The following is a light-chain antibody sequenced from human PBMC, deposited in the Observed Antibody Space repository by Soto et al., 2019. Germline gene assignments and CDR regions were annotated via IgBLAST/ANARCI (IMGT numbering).Light chain of an antibody. CDR2: DAS. CDR3: QQYNSGT. J-gene: IGKJ1*01. CDR1: QSISSW. Sequence: DIQMTQSPSTLSASVGVRVTITCRASQSISSWLAWYQQKPGKAPKLLIYDASSLESGVPSRFSGSGSGTEFTLTISSLQPDDFATYYCQQYNSGTLGQGTRWIS. V-gene: IGKV1-5*01.